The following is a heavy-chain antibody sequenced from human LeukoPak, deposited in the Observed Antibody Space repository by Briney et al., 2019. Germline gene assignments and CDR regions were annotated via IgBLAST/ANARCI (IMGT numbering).Heavy chain of an antibody. Sequence: SETLSLTCTVSGGSMNNYYWNWIRQPPGKGLEWIGYIYYSGSTNYNPSLRSRVTVSLDTSKKEFSLKLSSVTAADTAIYYCARAEEAYSSAWYTSSWFDPWGQGTLVTVSS. CDR3: ARAEEAYSSAWYTSSWFDP. D-gene: IGHD6-19*01. V-gene: IGHV4-59*01. CDR1: GGSMNNYY. CDR2: IYYSGST. J-gene: IGHJ5*02.